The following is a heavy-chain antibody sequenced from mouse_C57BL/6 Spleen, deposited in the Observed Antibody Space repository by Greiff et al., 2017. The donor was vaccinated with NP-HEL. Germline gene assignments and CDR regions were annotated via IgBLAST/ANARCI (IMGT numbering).Heavy chain of an antibody. CDR2: IYPRSGNT. D-gene: IGHD2-4*01. V-gene: IGHV1-81*01. CDR1: GYTFTSYG. CDR3: ARNGYDYDGGTDY. J-gene: IGHJ2*01. Sequence: VQLQQSGAELARPGASVKLSCKASGYTFTSYGISWVKQRTGQGLEWIGEIYPRSGNTYYNEKFKGKATLTADKSSSTAYMELPSLTSEDSAVYFCARNGYDYDGGTDYWGQGTTLTVSS.